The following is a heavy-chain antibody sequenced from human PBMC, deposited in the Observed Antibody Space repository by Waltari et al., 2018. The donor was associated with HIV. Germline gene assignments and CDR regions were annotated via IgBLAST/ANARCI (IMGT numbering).Heavy chain of an antibody. CDR2: IYPGDSDT. CDR1: GYSFTSYW. Sequence: EVQLVHSGAEVKKPGESLKISCKGSGYSFTSYWIGWVRQMPGKGLEWMGIIYPGDSDTRYSPSFQGQVTISADKSISTAYLQWSSLKASDTAMYYCARQRSSGYRYGRELDYWGQGTLVTVSS. J-gene: IGHJ4*02. D-gene: IGHD5-18*01. V-gene: IGHV5-51*01. CDR3: ARQRSSGYRYGRELDY.